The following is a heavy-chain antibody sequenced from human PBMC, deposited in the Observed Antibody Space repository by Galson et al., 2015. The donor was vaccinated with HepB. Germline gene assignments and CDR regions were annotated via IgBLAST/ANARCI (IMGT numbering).Heavy chain of an antibody. CDR3: AREGSSGWYEALSMDV. CDR2: ISSSSSYI. V-gene: IGHV3-21*01. D-gene: IGHD6-19*01. CDR1: GFTFSSYS. Sequence: SLRLSCAASGFTFSSYSMNWVRQAPGKGLEWVSSISSSSSYIYYADSVKGRFTISRDNAKNSLYLRMNSLRAEDTAVYYCAREGSSGWYEALSMDVWGQGTTVTVSS. J-gene: IGHJ6*02.